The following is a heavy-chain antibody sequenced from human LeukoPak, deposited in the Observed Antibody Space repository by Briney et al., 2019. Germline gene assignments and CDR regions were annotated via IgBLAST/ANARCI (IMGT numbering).Heavy chain of an antibody. J-gene: IGHJ4*02. V-gene: IGHV1-46*01. CDR1: GYSFTSNY. Sequence: ASVTVSCTSSGYSFTSNYIHWVRQPPGQGLEWMGMIYPSDGSTSYAQKFQGRVTVTRDTSTSTVHMELSGLRSEDTAVYYCARDQEAFDYWGQGTLVTVSS. CDR2: IYPSDGST. CDR3: ARDQEAFDY.